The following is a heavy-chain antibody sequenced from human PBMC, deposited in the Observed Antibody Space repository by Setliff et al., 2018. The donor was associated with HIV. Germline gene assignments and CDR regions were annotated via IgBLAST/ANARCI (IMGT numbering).Heavy chain of an antibody. CDR1: GVSISSSNW. D-gene: IGHD5-18*01. CDR2: IYHSGST. Sequence: SETLSLTCAVSGVSISSSNWWSWVRQPPGKGLEWIGEIYHSGSTNYNPSLKSRVTISVDTSKNQFSLKLSSVTAADTAVYYCARGSTPDRYSYGYFGYWGQGTLVTVSS. J-gene: IGHJ4*02. V-gene: IGHV4-4*02. CDR3: ARGSTPDRYSYGYFGY.